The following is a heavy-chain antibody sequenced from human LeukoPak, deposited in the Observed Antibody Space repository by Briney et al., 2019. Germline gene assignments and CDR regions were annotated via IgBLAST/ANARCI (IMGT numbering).Heavy chain of an antibody. D-gene: IGHD1-1*01. CDR3: ARSIRQQFLEGGCFDP. Sequence: ASVKVSCKASGYTFTDYFMHWVRQAPGQGLEWMGWINPNSGDRDSAQKFRGRVTLTRDTSIGTAYMELTRLTYDDTAFYYCARSIRQQFLEGGCFDPWGQGTLVTVSS. CDR1: GYTFTDYF. J-gene: IGHJ5*02. V-gene: IGHV1-2*02. CDR2: INPNSGDR.